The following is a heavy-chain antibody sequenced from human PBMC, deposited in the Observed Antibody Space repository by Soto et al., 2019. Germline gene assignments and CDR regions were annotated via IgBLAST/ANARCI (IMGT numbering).Heavy chain of an antibody. CDR1: GFTFSSYS. J-gene: IGHJ5*02. CDR3: AKGLFDP. CDR2: ISYDGSNK. V-gene: IGHV3-30*18. Sequence: HPGGSLRLSCAASGFTFSSYSMNWVRQAPGKGLEWVAVISYDGSNKYYADSVKGRFTISRDNSKNTLYLQMNSLRAEDTAVYYCAKGLFDPWGQGTLVTVSS.